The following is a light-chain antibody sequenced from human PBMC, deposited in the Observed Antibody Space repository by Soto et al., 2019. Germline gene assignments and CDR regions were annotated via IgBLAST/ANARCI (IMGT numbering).Light chain of an antibody. CDR2: DAS. V-gene: IGKV1-5*01. J-gene: IGKJ1*01. CDR1: QSISSW. Sequence: DIQMTQSPSTLSASVGDRVTITCRASQSISSWLAWYQQKPGKAPKLLIYDASSLESGVPSRFSGSGSGTEFTLTISSLQPDAFATYYYQQYNSYPSTFGQGTKVEIK. CDR3: QQYNSYPST.